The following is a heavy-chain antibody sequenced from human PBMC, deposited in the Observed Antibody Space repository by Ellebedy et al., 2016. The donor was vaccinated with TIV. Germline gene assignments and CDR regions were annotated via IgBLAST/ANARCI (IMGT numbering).Heavy chain of an antibody. Sequence: SETLSLTCAVYGGSFSGYYWSWIRQPPGKGLEWIGEINHSGSTNYNPSLKSRVTISVDTSKNQFSLKLSSVTAADTAVYYCATAGNSPNWFDPWGQGTLVTVSS. J-gene: IGHJ5*02. CDR2: INHSGST. CDR3: ATAGNSPNWFDP. V-gene: IGHV4-34*01. D-gene: IGHD6-13*01. CDR1: GGSFSGYY.